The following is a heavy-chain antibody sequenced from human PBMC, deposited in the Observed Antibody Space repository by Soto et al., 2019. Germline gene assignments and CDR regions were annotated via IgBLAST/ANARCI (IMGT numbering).Heavy chain of an antibody. CDR3: ARDYEKSSEYHYYYYGMDV. CDR2: ISYDGSNK. J-gene: IGHJ6*02. CDR1: GFTFSSYG. Sequence: GGSLRLSCAASGFTFSSYGMHWVRQAPGKGLEWVAVISYDGSNKYYADSVKGRFTISRDNSKNTLYLQMNSLRAEDTAVYYCARDYEKSSEYHYYYYGMDVWGQGTTVTVSS. V-gene: IGHV3-30-3*01. D-gene: IGHD2-2*01.